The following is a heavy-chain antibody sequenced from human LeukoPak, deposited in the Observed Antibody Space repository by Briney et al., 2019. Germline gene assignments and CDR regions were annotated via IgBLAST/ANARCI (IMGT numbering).Heavy chain of an antibody. CDR3: ARDKYGSGTGFDL. CDR1: GGSISSGDYY. J-gene: IGHJ5*02. CDR2: IYNSGRS. Sequence: SQTLSLTCTVSGGSISSGDYYWSWIRQPPGKGLEWIGYIYNSGRSYYNPSLTSRVTISGDTSKNQFSLRLSSVTAADTAVYYCARDKYGSGTGFDLWGQGTLVTVFS. D-gene: IGHD3-10*01. V-gene: IGHV4-30-4*01.